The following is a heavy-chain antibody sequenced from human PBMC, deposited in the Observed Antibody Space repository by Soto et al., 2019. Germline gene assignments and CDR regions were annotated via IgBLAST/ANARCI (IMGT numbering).Heavy chain of an antibody. J-gene: IGHJ3*01. Sequence: PSETLSLTCAVSGYSINNGYYWGWIRQPPGKRLEWIGSFYRSGNTYYNPSLKSRVTIPVDTSKNQFSLKLISVTAADTAVYYCARGENDAFDFWGQGTMVTVSS. CDR3: ARGENDAFDF. CDR1: GYSINNGYY. CDR2: FYRSGNT. V-gene: IGHV4-38-2*01.